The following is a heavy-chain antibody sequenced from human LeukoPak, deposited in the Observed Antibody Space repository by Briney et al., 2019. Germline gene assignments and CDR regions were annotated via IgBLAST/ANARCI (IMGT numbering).Heavy chain of an antibody. Sequence: SETLSLTCTVSGGSISSYYWSWIRQPPGKGLEWIGYIYYSGSTNYNPSLKSRVTISVDTSKNQFSLKLSSVTAADTAVYYCARAYSSYTPSDYWGQGTLVTVSP. D-gene: IGHD6-6*01. CDR2: IYYSGST. CDR1: GGSISSYY. J-gene: IGHJ4*02. CDR3: ARAYSSYTPSDY. V-gene: IGHV4-59*01.